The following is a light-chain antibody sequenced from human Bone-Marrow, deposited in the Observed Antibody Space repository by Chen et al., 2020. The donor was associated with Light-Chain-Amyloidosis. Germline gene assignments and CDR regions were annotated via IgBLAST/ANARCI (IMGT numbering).Light chain of an antibody. V-gene: IGKV1-6*02. J-gene: IGKJ1*01. Sequence: AIQMTQSPSSLSASVGDRVTIACRSSQGIGNDLGWYQQKPGKAPKLLISAASILQTGVPSRFSGSGSGTDFTLTINSLQPEDFATYYCQQDNNYPRTFGQGTRVEIK. CDR1: QGIGND. CDR3: QQDNNYPRT. CDR2: AAS.